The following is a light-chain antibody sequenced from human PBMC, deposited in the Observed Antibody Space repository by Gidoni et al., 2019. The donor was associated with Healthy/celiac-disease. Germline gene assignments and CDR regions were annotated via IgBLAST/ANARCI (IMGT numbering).Light chain of an antibody. V-gene: IGKV3-11*01. CDR2: DAS. J-gene: IGKJ2*01. Sequence: EIVLTQSPATLSLSPGERATLSCRASQSVSSYLAWYQQKPGQAPRLLIDDASNMATGIPARFSGSGSGTDFTLTISSLEPEDFAVYYCQQRSNWPPYTFGQGTKLEIK. CDR1: QSVSSY. CDR3: QQRSNWPPYT.